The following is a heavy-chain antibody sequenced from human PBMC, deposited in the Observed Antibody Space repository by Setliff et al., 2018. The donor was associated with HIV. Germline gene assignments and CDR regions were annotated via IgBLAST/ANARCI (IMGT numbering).Heavy chain of an antibody. CDR2: ISGSTGWA. Sequence: PGGSLRLSCAASGFIFSTYGMSWVRQAPGKGLEWVSAISGSTGWADYADSVKGRFTISRDNPKNTLYLQLTRLRAEDTAIYYCAKDRAGSSDYIDAFDIWGQGTMVTVSS. V-gene: IGHV3-23*01. CDR1: GFIFSTYG. D-gene: IGHD6-25*01. CDR3: AKDRAGSSDYIDAFDI. J-gene: IGHJ3*02.